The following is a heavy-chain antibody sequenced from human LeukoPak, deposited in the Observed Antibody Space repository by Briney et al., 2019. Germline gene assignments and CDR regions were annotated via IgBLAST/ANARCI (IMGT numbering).Heavy chain of an antibody. D-gene: IGHD1-26*01. V-gene: IGHV1-2*02. J-gene: IGHJ4*02. CDR2: INPNSGGT. CDR3: ARDLRPSGSYYFDY. Sequence: ASVKVSCKASGYTFTGYYMHWVRQAPGQGLEWMGWINPNSGGTNYAQKFQGRVTMTRDTSISTAYMELSRLRSDDTAVYYCARDLRPSGSYYFDYWGQGTLVTVSS. CDR1: GYTFTGYY.